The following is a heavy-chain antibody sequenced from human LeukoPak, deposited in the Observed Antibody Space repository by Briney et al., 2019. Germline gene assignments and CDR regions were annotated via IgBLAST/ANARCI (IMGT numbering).Heavy chain of an antibody. Sequence: SETLSLTCTVSGYSISSGYYWGWIRQPPGKGLEWIGSIYHSGSTYYNPSLKSRVTISVDKSKNQFSLKLSSVTAAGTAVYYCARRGRRAAGQKYYFDYWGQGTLVTVSS. V-gene: IGHV4-38-2*02. CDR1: GYSISSGYY. CDR2: IYHSGST. D-gene: IGHD6-13*01. CDR3: ARRGRRAAGQKYYFDY. J-gene: IGHJ4*02.